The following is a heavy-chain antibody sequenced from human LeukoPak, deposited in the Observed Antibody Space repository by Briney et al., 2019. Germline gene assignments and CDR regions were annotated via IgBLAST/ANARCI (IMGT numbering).Heavy chain of an antibody. J-gene: IGHJ6*03. CDR2: INHSGST. V-gene: IGHV4-34*01. D-gene: IGHD6-6*01. CDR3: ARGEYSTYEYYYYYYMDV. CDR1: GGSFSGYY. Sequence: SETLSLTCAVYGGSFSGYYWSWIRQPPGKGLEWIGEINHSGSTNYNPSLKSRVTISVDTSKNQFSLKLSSVTAADTAVYYCARGEYSTYEYYYYYYMDVWGKGTTVTVSS.